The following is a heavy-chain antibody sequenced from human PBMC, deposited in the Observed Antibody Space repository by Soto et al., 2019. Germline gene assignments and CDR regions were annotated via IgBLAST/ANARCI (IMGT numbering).Heavy chain of an antibody. J-gene: IGHJ5*02. Sequence: ASVKVSCKASGYTFTGYYMHWVRQAPGQGLEWMGWINPNSGGTNYAQKFQGRVTMTRDTSISTAYMELSRLRSDDTAVYYCARPDSGWYRTTWFAPWGQGTLVTVSS. V-gene: IGHV1-2*02. CDR2: INPNSGGT. D-gene: IGHD6-19*01. CDR1: GYTFTGYY. CDR3: ARPDSGWYRTTWFAP.